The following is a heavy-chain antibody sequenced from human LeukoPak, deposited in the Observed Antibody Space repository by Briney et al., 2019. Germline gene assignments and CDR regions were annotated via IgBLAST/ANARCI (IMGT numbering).Heavy chain of an antibody. Sequence: GGSLRLSCAASGFAFSSYWMSWVRQAPGKGLQWVANIKQDGSEKYYVDSVKGRFTISRDNAKNSLYLQMNSLRAEDTAVYYCAREGLLWFGELLTHFDYWGQGTLVAVST. CDR1: GFAFSSYW. V-gene: IGHV3-7*01. CDR3: AREGLLWFGELLTHFDY. CDR2: IKQDGSEK. J-gene: IGHJ4*02. D-gene: IGHD3-10*01.